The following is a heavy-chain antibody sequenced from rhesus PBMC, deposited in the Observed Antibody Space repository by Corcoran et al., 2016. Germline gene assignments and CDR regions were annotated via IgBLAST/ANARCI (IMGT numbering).Heavy chain of an antibody. V-gene: IGHV3S25*01. D-gene: IGHD5-42*01. CDR1: GFTFSSYW. CDR2: INSGGGSK. Sequence: EVQLVESGGGLAKPGGSLRLSCAASGFTFSSYWMNWVRQAPGKGLEWVSAINSGGGSKYYADSGKGRFTISRENSKNTLSLQMNSLRAEDTAVYYCAKGGIQRVQPVDYWGQGVLVTVSS. J-gene: IGHJ4*01. CDR3: AKGGIQRVQPVDY.